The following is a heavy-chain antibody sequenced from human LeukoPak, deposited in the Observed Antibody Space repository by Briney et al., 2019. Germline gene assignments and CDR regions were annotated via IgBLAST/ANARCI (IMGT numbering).Heavy chain of an antibody. J-gene: IGHJ4*02. Sequence: LVKLCCKASGYTCTSYDINWVRQATGQGLGWMGWMNPNSGNTGYAPKFQGRVTTTRNTSISTAYMELSSLRSEDTAVYYCARVDFGVVIGDSAHFDYWGQGTLVTVSS. V-gene: IGHV1-8*01. CDR2: MNPNSGNT. CDR1: GYTCTSYD. CDR3: ARVDFGVVIGDSAHFDY. D-gene: IGHD3-3*01.